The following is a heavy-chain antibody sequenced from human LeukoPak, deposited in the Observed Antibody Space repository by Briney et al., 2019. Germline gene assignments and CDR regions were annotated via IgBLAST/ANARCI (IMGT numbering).Heavy chain of an antibody. V-gene: IGHV3-11*04. CDR2: ISSSGSTI. CDR3: ARDVETYDDSSGYYSEYFQH. Sequence: PGGSLRLSCAASGFTFSDYYMSWIRQALGKGLEWVSYISSSGSTIYYADSVKGRFTISRDNAKNSLYLQMNSLRAEDTAVYYCARDVETYDDSSGYYSEYFQHWGQGTLVTVSS. D-gene: IGHD3-22*01. J-gene: IGHJ1*01. CDR1: GFTFSDYY.